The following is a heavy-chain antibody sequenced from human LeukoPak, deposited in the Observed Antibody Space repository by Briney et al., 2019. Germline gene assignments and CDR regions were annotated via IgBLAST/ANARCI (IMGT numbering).Heavy chain of an antibody. CDR1: GFTVSSNY. D-gene: IGHD6-13*01. J-gene: IGHJ4*02. Sequence: GGSLRLSCAASGFTVSSNYMSSVRQAPGKGLEWVSVIYSSGNIYYVDSVKDRFTISRDNSKNTMYLQMNSLRTEDTAVYYCARRRSSSWGIDYWGQGTLVTVSS. CDR2: IYSSGNI. V-gene: IGHV3-66*02. CDR3: ARRRSSSWGIDY.